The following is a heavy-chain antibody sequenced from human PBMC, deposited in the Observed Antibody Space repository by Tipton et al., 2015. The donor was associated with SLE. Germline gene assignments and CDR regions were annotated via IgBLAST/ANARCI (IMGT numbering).Heavy chain of an antibody. Sequence: LRLSCTVSGVSVSRGGYYWNWIRQHPGKGLEWIGCIHSRGSTYYTPSLQSRLTMSVDTSNNQFSLQLSSVTAADTALYYCVSSGYPLGSFDVWGQGTMVTVS. J-gene: IGHJ3*01. CDR3: VSSGYPLGSFDV. V-gene: IGHV4-31*02. CDR1: GVSVSRGGYY. D-gene: IGHD3-9*01. CDR2: IHSRGST.